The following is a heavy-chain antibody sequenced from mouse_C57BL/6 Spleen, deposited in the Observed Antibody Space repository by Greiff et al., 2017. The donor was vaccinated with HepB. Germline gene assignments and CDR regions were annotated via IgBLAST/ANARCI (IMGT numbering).Heavy chain of an antibody. Sequence: EVQLVESVAELVRPGASVKLSCTASGFNIKNTYMHWVKQRPEQGLEWIGRIDPANGNTKYAPKFQGKATITADTSSNTAYLQLSSLTSEDTAIYYCARRDIITTVVAGDYAMDYWGQGTSVTVSS. D-gene: IGHD1-1*01. CDR2: IDPANGNT. CDR1: GFNIKNTY. J-gene: IGHJ4*01. V-gene: IGHV14-3*01. CDR3: ARRDIITTVVAGDYAMDY.